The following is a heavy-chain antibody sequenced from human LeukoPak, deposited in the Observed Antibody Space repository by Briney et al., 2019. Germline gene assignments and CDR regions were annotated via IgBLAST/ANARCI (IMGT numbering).Heavy chain of an antibody. D-gene: IGHD3-22*01. CDR2: ISGSGGST. Sequence: GGSLRLSCVVSGFTFNNYGMNWVRQAPGKGLEWVSAISGSGGSTYYADSVKGRFTISRDNSKNTLYLQMNSLRAEDTAVYYCAKVPSYYYDSSGYSGYWGQGTLVTVSS. V-gene: IGHV3-23*01. CDR1: GFTFNNYG. CDR3: AKVPSYYYDSSGYSGY. J-gene: IGHJ4*02.